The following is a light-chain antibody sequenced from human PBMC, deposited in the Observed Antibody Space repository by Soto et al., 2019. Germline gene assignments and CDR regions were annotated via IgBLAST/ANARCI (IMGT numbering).Light chain of an antibody. CDR1: RYLXSD. CDR2: AAS. J-gene: IGKJ1*01. Sequence: TQSPASLSASVGDRWTITCRASRYLXSDLSWYQQKPGKAPTLLXYAASNLQSGVPSRLRGSRSGTEFTLTVSSLQPEDFATYYCLQDHDDSWTFGQGTKVDI. V-gene: IGKV1-6*01. CDR3: LQDHDDSWT.